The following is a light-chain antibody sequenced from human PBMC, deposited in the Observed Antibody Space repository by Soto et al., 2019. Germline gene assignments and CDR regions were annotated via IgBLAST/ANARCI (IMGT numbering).Light chain of an antibody. CDR2: GAS. CDR3: QQYGSSPIT. J-gene: IGKJ5*01. Sequence: EIVLTQSPASLSLSPVERATLSFMASQSVSSSYLAWYQQKPGQAPRLLIYGASSRATGIPDRFSGSGSGTDFTLTISRLEPEDFAVYYCQQYGSSPITFGQGTRLEIK. V-gene: IGKV3-20*01. CDR1: QSVSSSY.